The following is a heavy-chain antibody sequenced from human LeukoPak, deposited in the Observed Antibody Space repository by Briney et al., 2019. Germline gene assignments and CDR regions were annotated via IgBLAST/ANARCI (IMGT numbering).Heavy chain of an antibody. Sequence: GGSLRLSCAASGFTFGSYVMSWVRQAPGKGLEWVSDISLSGGSTYYADSVKGRFTISRDNSKNTLYLQMNSLRAEDTAVYYCAKDLRATITYYFDYWGQGTLVTVSS. V-gene: IGHV3-23*01. J-gene: IGHJ4*02. CDR1: GFTFGSYV. CDR3: AKDLRATITYYFDY. CDR2: ISLSGGST. D-gene: IGHD5-24*01.